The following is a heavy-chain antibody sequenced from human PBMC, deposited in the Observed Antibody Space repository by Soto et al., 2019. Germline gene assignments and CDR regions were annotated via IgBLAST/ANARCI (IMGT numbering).Heavy chain of an antibody. J-gene: IGHJ3*02. V-gene: IGHV3-48*01. CDR2: ISSSSSTI. CDR1: GFTFSSYS. D-gene: IGHD2-2*01. Sequence: GGSLRLSCAASGFTFSSYSMNWVRQAPGKGLEWVSYISSSSSTIYYADSVKGRFTISRDNAKNSLYLQMNSLRAEDTAVYYCAGASRYCSSTSCYGVLGNDAFDIWGQGTMVTVSS. CDR3: AGASRYCSSTSCYGVLGNDAFDI.